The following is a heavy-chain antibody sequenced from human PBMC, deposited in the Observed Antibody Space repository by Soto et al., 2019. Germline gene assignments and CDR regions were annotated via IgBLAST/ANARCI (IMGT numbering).Heavy chain of an antibody. V-gene: IGHV3-23*01. Sequence: GGSLRLSCAASGFTFSSYSISWVRQAPWKGLEWVSGISGSGGSTYYADSVKGRFSISRDNSKNTIYLHTHSLRAEDTAIYFCAKLGDYDFRSATEINAFDICGQWIMVT. CDR1: GFTFSSYS. CDR2: ISGSGGST. D-gene: IGHD3-3*01. CDR3: AKLGDYDFRSATEINAFDI. J-gene: IGHJ3*02.